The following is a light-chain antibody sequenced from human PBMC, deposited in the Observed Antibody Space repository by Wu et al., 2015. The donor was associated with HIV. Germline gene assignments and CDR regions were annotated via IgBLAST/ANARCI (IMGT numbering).Light chain of an antibody. V-gene: IGKV3-15*01. Sequence: TQSPAILSVSPGETATLSCRASEDVGKNLAWYQQKPGRAPRLLIHDVSTRAGGIPARFRGSGSGTDFTLTIGNLQSDDSSTYFCQQYHYWPPWTFGQGTKVEV. CDR3: QQYHYWPPWT. J-gene: IGKJ1*01. CDR1: EDVGKN. CDR2: DVS.